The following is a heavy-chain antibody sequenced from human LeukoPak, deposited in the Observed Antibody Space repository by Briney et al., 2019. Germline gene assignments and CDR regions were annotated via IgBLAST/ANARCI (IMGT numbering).Heavy chain of an antibody. V-gene: IGHV4-59*01. CDR1: GGSFSGYY. CDR2: IYYSGST. D-gene: IGHD5-18*01. J-gene: IGHJ4*02. Sequence: SETLSLTCAVYGGSFSGYYWSWIRQPPGKGLEWIGYIYYSGSTNYNPSLKSRVTISVDTSKNQFSLKLSSVTAADTAVYYCARVVQLWTYFDYWGQGTLVTVSS. CDR3: ARVVQLWTYFDY.